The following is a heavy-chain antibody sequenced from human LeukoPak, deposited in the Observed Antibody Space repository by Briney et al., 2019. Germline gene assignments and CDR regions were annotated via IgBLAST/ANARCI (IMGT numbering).Heavy chain of an antibody. CDR3: ARHGTSGLYFLDY. CDR2: IYPGDSDT. J-gene: IGHJ4*02. V-gene: IGHV5-51*01. Sequence: KPGESLKISCKGSGYSFTTYWIGWVRQMPGKGLEWMGIIYPGDSDTRYSPSFQGQVTISADKSISTAYLEWRSLKASDTAIYYCARHGTSGLYFLDYWGQGTLVTVSS. D-gene: IGHD1-26*01. CDR1: GYSFTTYW.